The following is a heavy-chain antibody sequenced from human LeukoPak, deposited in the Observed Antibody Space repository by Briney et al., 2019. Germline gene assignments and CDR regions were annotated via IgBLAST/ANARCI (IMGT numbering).Heavy chain of an antibody. CDR1: GYTFTSYD. V-gene: IGHV1-8*01. D-gene: IGHD3-22*01. J-gene: IGHJ3*02. Sequence: GASVKASCKTSGYTFTSYDINWVRQATGQGLEWMGGMDGNSGKTAYAQKFLGRVTITRNTSISTAYMELSSLGSEDTAVYYCARLYYYASSGYDALDTWGQGTMVTVSS. CDR3: ARLYYYASSGYDALDT. CDR2: MDGNSGKT.